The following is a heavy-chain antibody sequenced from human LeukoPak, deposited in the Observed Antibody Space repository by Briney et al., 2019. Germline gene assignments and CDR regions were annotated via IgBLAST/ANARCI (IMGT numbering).Heavy chain of an antibody. CDR3: SRCPTVYLRYGYFDY. D-gene: IGHD5/OR15-5a*01. CDR1: GFTFSSYA. Sequence: GRSLRLSCAASGFTFSSYAMHWVRQAPGKGLEWVAGISYDGSNNYYADSVKGRFTTSSANTKNSLYLQMNSMRAEDTVVYYCSRCPTVYLRYGYFDYCGQRAL. V-gene: IGHV3-30-3*01. J-gene: IGHJ4*03. CDR2: ISYDGSNN.